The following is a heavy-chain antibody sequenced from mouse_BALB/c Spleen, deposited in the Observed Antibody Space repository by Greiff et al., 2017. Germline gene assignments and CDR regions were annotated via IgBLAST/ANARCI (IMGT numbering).Heavy chain of an antibody. CDR1: GYAFSSSW. CDR3: AREGLYEGFAY. Sequence: VQGVESGPELVKPGASVKISCKASGYAFSSSWMNWVKQRPGQGLEWIGRIYPGDGDTNYNGKFKGKATLTADKSSSTAYMQLSSLTSVDSAVYFCAREGLYEGFAYWGQGTLVTVSA. CDR2: IYPGDGDT. J-gene: IGHJ3*01. D-gene: IGHD1-3*01. V-gene: IGHV1-82*01.